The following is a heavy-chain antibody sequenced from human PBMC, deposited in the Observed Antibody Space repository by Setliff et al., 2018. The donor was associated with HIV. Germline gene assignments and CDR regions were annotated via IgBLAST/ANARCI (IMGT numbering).Heavy chain of an antibody. CDR1: GASISSYY. V-gene: IGHV4-59*08. D-gene: IGHD3-3*01. Sequence: SETLSLTCTVSGASISSYYWSWIRQPPGKGLEWIGYIYSSGSTNYNPSLKSRVTISVDTSKNQFSLKLSSVTAADTAVYYCATILVYGVYKWFNPWGQGTLVTVSS. CDR2: IYSSGST. J-gene: IGHJ5*02. CDR3: ATILVYGVYKWFNP.